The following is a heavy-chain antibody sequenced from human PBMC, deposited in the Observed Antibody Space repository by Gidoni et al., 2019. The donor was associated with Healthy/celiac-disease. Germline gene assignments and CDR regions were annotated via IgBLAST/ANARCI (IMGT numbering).Heavy chain of an antibody. J-gene: IGHJ2*01. CDR3: AKENGWTTVVTPDWYFDL. CDR2: ISGSGGST. CDR1: GFHFSSYA. V-gene: IGHV3-23*01. Sequence: EVQLLESGGGLVQPGGSLRLSGAASGFHFSSYAMSWVRQAPGKGLEWVSAISGSGGSTYYADSVKGRFTISRDNSKNTLYLQMNSLRAEDTAVYYCAKENGWTTVVTPDWYFDLWGRGTLVTVSS. D-gene: IGHD4-17*01.